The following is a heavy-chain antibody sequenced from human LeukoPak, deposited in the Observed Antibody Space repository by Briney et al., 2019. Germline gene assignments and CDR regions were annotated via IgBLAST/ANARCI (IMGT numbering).Heavy chain of an antibody. Sequence: KPSETLSLTCTVSGGSISSSSYYWGWIRQPPGKGLEWIGSIYYSGSTYYNPSLKSRVTISVDTSKNQFSLKLSSVTAADTAVYYCARNGKRGYSYGQFDYWGQGTLVTVSS. CDR3: ARNGKRGYSYGQFDY. CDR1: GGSISSSSYY. D-gene: IGHD5-18*01. J-gene: IGHJ4*02. V-gene: IGHV4-39*07. CDR2: IYYSGST.